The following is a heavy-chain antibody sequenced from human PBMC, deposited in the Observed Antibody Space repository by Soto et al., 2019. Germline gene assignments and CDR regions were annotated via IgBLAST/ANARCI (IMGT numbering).Heavy chain of an antibody. CDR2: INHSGST. V-gene: IGHV4-34*01. CDR1: GGSFSGYY. J-gene: IGHJ3*02. D-gene: IGHD6-13*01. CDR3: AREGGSSWYHDAFDI. Sequence: PSETLSLTCAVYGGSFSGYYWSWIRQPPGKGLEWIGEINHSGSTNYNPSLKSRVTISVDTSKNQFSLKLSSVTAADTAVYYCAREGGSSWYHDAFDIWGQGTMVTVSS.